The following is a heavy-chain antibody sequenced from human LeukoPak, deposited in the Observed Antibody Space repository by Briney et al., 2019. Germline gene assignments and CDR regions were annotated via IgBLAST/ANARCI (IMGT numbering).Heavy chain of an antibody. D-gene: IGHD3-22*01. V-gene: IGHV3-21*01. CDR2: ISSSSSYI. CDR3: AVTYYYDSSGYPLDY. CDR1: GFTFSSYS. Sequence: GGSLRLSCAASGFTFSSYSMNWVRQAPGKGLEWVSSISSSSSYIYYADSVKGRFTISRDNVKNSLYLQMNSLRAEDTAVYYCAVTYYYDSSGYPLDYWGQGTLATVSS. J-gene: IGHJ4*02.